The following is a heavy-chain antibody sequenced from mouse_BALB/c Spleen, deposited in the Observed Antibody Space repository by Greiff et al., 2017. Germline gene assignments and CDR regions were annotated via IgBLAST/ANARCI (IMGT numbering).Heavy chain of an antibody. CDR1: GFTFTDYY. CDR2: IRNKANGYTT. V-gene: IGHV7-3*02. J-gene: IGHJ4*01. Sequence: EVQVAESGGGLVQPGGSLRLSCATSGFTFTDYYMSWVRQPPGKALEWLGFIRNKANGYTTEYSASVKGRFTISRDNSQSILYLQMNTLRAEDSATYYCARGGAMDYWGQGTSVTVSS. CDR3: ARGGAMDY.